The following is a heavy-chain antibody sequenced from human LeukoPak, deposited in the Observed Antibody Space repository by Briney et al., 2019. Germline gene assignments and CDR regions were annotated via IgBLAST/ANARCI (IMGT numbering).Heavy chain of an antibody. CDR2: INWSGGST. Sequence: GGALRLSCTASGFAFDEHGMSWVRQVPGKGLEWVSGINWSGGSTVYADPLRGRFTISRDNAKNSLYLQMDSLRAEDTALYYCARAPITSPFYFDYWGQGTLVTVSS. CDR1: GFAFDEHG. D-gene: IGHD2-2*01. J-gene: IGHJ4*02. V-gene: IGHV3-20*04. CDR3: ARAPITSPFYFDY.